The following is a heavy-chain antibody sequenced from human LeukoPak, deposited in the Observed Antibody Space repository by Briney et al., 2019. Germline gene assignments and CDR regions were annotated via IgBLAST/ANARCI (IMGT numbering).Heavy chain of an antibody. D-gene: IGHD5-12*01. J-gene: IGHJ4*02. CDR2: ISWNSASI. CDR1: GFTFHHYA. V-gene: IGHV3-9*01. Sequence: PGRPLRLSCAASGFTFHHYAIHWVRQVPGKGLEWVSGISWNSASIGYADSVKGRFTISRDNAKNSVYLQMTSLRAQDTAFYYCAKDKAPLYSGYDWDLDFWGQGTLVTVSS. CDR3: AKDKAPLYSGYDWDLDF.